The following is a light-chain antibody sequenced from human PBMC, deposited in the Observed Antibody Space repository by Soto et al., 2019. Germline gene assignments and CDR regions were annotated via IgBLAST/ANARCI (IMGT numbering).Light chain of an antibody. CDR2: DAS. Sequence: EIFLTQSPPPLSLCPWERATLSFTASQSVSSYLLWYQQKPGQTPRLLIYDASNRATGIPARFSGSESETDFTLTISSLEPEDFAVYYCQHRMNWPLTFGQGTRLEIK. CDR3: QHRMNWPLT. V-gene: IGKV3-11*01. CDR1: QSVSSY. J-gene: IGKJ5*01.